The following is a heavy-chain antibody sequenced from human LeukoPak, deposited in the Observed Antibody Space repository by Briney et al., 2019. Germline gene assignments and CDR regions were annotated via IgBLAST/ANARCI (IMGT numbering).Heavy chain of an antibody. Sequence: SETLSLTCTVSGGSINSHFWSWIRQPPGKGLEWIGYIYYSGSTKYNPSLQSRVTISVDTSESNFSLKLTSVTAAGTAVYYCARLLDNDSSGYPDTFDMWGQGTVVIVSS. V-gene: IGHV4-59*11. CDR2: IYYSGST. J-gene: IGHJ3*02. CDR1: GGSINSHF. CDR3: ARLLDNDSSGYPDTFDM. D-gene: IGHD3-22*01.